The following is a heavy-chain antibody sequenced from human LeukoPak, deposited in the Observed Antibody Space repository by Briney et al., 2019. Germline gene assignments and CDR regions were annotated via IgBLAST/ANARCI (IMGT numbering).Heavy chain of an antibody. CDR2: IYNGGSK. CDR1: GFTVSSYY. D-gene: IGHD1-1*01. Sequence: PGGSLRLSCAASGFTVSSYYMSWVRQAPGKGLEWVAVIYNGGSKYYADSVKGRFTISRDNSKNTLYLQMNSQRAEDTAVYYCARDKGIQPDYYYYGMDVWGQGTTVTVSS. CDR3: ARDKGIQPDYYYYGMDV. V-gene: IGHV3-66*02. J-gene: IGHJ6*02.